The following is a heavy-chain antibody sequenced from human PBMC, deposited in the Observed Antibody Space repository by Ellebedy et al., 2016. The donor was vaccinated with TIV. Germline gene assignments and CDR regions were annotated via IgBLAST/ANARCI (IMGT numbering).Heavy chain of an antibody. D-gene: IGHD3-9*01. CDR1: CFSFSTSW. CDR2: IKSDGSST. Sequence: GESLKISCAASCFSFSTSWMYWVRQVPGTGLVWVSQIKSDGSSTRYADSVRGRFTISRDNAENTLYLQMDSLGAEDTAVYYCARWDFDSVNAFDIWGQGTMVTVSS. V-gene: IGHV3-74*01. J-gene: IGHJ3*02. CDR3: ARWDFDSVNAFDI.